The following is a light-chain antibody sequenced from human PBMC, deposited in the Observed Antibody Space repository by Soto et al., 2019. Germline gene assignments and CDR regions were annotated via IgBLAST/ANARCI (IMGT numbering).Light chain of an antibody. CDR1: QSVSSSY. V-gene: IGKV3-20*01. CDR3: QQYGSSVGT. Sequence: EIVLTQSPGTLSLSPGERATLSCRASQSVSSSYLAWYQQKPGQAPRLLIYGASSRATGIPDRFSGSGSGTDFTLTMSRLEPEDFAVYYCQQYGSSVGTCGQGTKLEIK. CDR2: GAS. J-gene: IGKJ2*01.